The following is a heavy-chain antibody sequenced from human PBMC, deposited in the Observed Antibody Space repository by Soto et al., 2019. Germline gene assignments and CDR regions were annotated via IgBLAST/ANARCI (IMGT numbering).Heavy chain of an antibody. CDR3: ARQQLWFGESHFDY. CDR1: GYTFTSYA. CDR2: INAGNGNT. J-gene: IGHJ4*02. V-gene: IGHV1-3*01. D-gene: IGHD3-10*01. Sequence: QVQLVQSGAEVKKPGASVKVSCKASGYTFTSYAMHWVRQAPGQRLEWMGWINAGNGNTKYSQKFQGRVTITRDTSARTAYMELSSLRSEDTAVYYCARQQLWFGESHFDYWGQGTLVTVSS.